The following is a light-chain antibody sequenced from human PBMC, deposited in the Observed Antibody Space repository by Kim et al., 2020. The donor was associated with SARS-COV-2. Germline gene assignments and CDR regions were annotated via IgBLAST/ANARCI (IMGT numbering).Light chain of an antibody. CDR1: QSISSY. V-gene: IGKV3-11*01. Sequence: EIVLTQSPDTLSLSPGERATLSCRASQSISSYLASYQQKPGLAPRLLVYDASNRATAIPARFSGSGSGTDFTLTISSLELEDFAVYYCLQRRNWPLTFGRDQGGYQT. J-gene: IGKJ4*01. CDR3: LQRRNWPLT. CDR2: DAS.